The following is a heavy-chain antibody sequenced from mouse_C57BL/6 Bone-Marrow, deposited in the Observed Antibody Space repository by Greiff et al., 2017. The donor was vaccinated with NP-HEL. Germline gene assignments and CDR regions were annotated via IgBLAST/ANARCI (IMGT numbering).Heavy chain of an antibody. CDR1: GLTFSDYG. J-gene: IGHJ1*03. CDR3: ARGDYGRSQGWYFDV. V-gene: IGHV5-17*01. CDR2: ISSGSSTI. D-gene: IGHD1-1*01. Sequence: DVMLVESGGGLVKPGGSLKLSCAASGLTFSDYGMHWVRQAPEKGLEWVAYISSGSSTIYYADTVKGRFTMSRDNAKNTLFLQMTSLRSEDTAVYYWARGDYGRSQGWYFDVWGTGTTVTVSS.